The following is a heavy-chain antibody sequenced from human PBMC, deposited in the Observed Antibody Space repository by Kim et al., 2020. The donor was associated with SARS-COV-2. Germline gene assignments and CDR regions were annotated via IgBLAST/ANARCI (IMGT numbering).Heavy chain of an antibody. D-gene: IGHD1-1*01. V-gene: IGHV4-30-2*04. Sequence: STYYNPSLKSRVTISVDTSKNQFSLKLSSVTAADTAVYYCARDLDTTYDYWGQGTLVTVSS. CDR3: ARDLDTTYDY. J-gene: IGHJ4*02. CDR2: ST.